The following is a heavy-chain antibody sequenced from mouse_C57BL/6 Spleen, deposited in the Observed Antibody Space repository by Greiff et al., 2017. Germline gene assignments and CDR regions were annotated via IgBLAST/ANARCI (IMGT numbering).Heavy chain of an antibody. Sequence: EVKLMESEGGLVQPGSSMKLSCTASGFTFSDYYMAWVRQVPEKGLEWVANINYDGSSTYYLDSLKSRFIISRDNAKNILYLQMSRLKSEDTATYYCAIEGPFDAMDYWGQGTSVTVSS. CDR1: GFTFSDYY. CDR2: INYDGSST. V-gene: IGHV5-16*01. J-gene: IGHJ4*01. CDR3: AIEGPFDAMDY.